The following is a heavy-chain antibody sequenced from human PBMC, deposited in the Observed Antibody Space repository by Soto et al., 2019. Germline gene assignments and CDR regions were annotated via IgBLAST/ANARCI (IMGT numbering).Heavy chain of an antibody. Sequence: QVQLVESGGGVVQPGRSLRLSCAASGFTFSSYGMHWVRQAPGKGLEWVAVISYDGSNKYYADSVKGRFTISRDNSKNTLYLQMNSLRAEDTAVYYCAKDGEAPLPYWGQGTLVTVSS. CDR3: AKDGEAPLPY. V-gene: IGHV3-30*18. CDR1: GFTFSSYG. D-gene: IGHD2-15*01. J-gene: IGHJ4*02. CDR2: ISYDGSNK.